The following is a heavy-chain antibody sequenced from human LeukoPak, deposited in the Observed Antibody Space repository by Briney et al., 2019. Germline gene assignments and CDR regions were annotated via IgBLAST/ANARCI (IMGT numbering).Heavy chain of an antibody. V-gene: IGHV3-72*01. Sequence: GGSLRLSCVVSGFTSSDHYLDWVRQSPGRGLEWVGRSRIKADGYITQYAAPVKDRFTISRDESKGSLFLQMNSLKTEDTAMYYCVRGLNSFGLWGQGTPVTVSS. CDR1: GFTSSDHY. D-gene: IGHD2/OR15-2a*01. CDR3: VRGLNSFGL. J-gene: IGHJ4*02. CDR2: SRIKADGYIT.